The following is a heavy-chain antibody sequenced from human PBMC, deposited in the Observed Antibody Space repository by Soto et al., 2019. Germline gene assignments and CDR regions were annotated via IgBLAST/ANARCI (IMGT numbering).Heavy chain of an antibody. CDR3: ARDRGIAAAGSSNWFDP. CDR1: GGTFSSYA. D-gene: IGHD6-13*01. J-gene: IGHJ5*02. V-gene: IGHV1-69*01. Sequence: QVQLVQSGAEVKKPGSSVKVSCKASGGTFSSYAISWVRQAPGQGLEWMGGIIPIFGTANYAQKFQGRVTITADESTSTAYMELSSLRSEDTAVYYGARDRGIAAAGSSNWFDPWGQGTLVNVSS. CDR2: IIPIFGTA.